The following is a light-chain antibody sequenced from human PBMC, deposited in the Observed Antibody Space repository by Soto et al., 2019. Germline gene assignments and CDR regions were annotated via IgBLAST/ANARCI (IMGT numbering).Light chain of an antibody. CDR1: QGIDTY. J-gene: IGKJ3*01. Sequence: DIQMTQSPSSLSAAVGDRVTITCRASQGIDTYLAWYQQKPGKVPKLLIYAASTLQSGVPSRFSGSGSGTDFTLTISSLQPEDVATYYCQKYTRAPFTCGPGPKVDI. CDR3: QKYTRAPFT. V-gene: IGKV1-27*01. CDR2: AAS.